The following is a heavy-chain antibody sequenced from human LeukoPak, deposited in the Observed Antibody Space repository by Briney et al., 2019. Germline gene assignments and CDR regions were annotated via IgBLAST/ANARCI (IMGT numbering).Heavy chain of an antibody. V-gene: IGHV4-59*12. Sequence: SETLSLTCTVSGGSISSYYWSWIRQPPGKGLEWIGYIYYSGSTNYNPSLKSRVTISVDTSKNQFSLKLSSVTAADTAVYYCARRPYGRDAFDIWGQGTMVTVSS. D-gene: IGHD3-10*01. CDR2: IYYSGST. CDR3: ARRPYGRDAFDI. J-gene: IGHJ3*02. CDR1: GGSISSYY.